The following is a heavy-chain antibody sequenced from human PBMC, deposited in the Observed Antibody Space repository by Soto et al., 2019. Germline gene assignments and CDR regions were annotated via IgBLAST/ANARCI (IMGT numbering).Heavy chain of an antibody. Sequence: GASVKVSCKASGYTFTSYGISWVRQAPGQGLEWMGWISAYNGNTNYAQKLQGRVTMTTDTSTSAAYMELRSLRSDDTAVYYCARDHSSSWLTGWFDPWGQGTLVTVSS. CDR3: ARDHSSSWLTGWFDP. CDR1: GYTFTSYG. J-gene: IGHJ5*02. V-gene: IGHV1-18*01. CDR2: ISAYNGNT. D-gene: IGHD6-13*01.